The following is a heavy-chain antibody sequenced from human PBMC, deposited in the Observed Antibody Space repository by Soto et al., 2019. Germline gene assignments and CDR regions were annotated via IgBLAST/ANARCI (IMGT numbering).Heavy chain of an antibody. CDR2: IYYSGST. Sequence: QVQLQESGPGLVKPSQTLSLTCTVSGGSISSGDYYWSWIRQPPGKGLEWIGYIYYSGSTYYNPSLKSRVTISADTSKNQFSLKLSSVTAADTAVYYCARDRYNGDYGNGMDVWGQGTTVTVSS. D-gene: IGHD4-17*01. CDR1: GGSISSGDYY. CDR3: ARDRYNGDYGNGMDV. V-gene: IGHV4-30-4*01. J-gene: IGHJ6*02.